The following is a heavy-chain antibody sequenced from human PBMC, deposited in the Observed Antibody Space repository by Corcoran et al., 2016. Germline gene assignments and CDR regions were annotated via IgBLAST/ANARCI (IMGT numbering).Heavy chain of an antibody. CDR3: ARVAGTYYYDSSGYFGGHYYYYGMDV. Sequence: EVQLVESGGGLVQPGGSLRLSCAASGFTFSSYWMSWVRQAPGQGLEWVANIKQDGSEKYYVDSVKGRFTISRDNAKNSLYLQMNSLRAEVTAVYYCARVAGTYYYDSSGYFGGHYYYYGMDVWGQGTTVTVSS. CDR1: GFTFSSYW. J-gene: IGHJ6*02. V-gene: IGHV3-7*01. CDR2: IKQDGSEK. D-gene: IGHD3-22*01.